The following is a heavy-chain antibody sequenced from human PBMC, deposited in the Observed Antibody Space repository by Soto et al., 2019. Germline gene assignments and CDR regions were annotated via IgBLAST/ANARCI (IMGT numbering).Heavy chain of an antibody. CDR3: ARHYSSGSRNWFDP. Sequence: PSETLSLTCSVSGGSINSSSYFWGWVRQPPGKGLEWIGSIYYSGSTYYNPSLRSRVTISVDTSKNQFSLKLSSVTAADTAVFYCARHYSSGSRNWFDPWGQGALVTVSS. J-gene: IGHJ5*02. D-gene: IGHD6-19*01. CDR1: GGSINSSSYF. V-gene: IGHV4-39*01. CDR2: IYYSGST.